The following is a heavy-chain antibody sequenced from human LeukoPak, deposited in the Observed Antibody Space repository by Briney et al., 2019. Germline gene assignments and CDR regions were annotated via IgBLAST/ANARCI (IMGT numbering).Heavy chain of an antibody. Sequence: ASVKVSCKASGYTFTDYYLHWVRQAPGQGLEWMGWINPNRGGANFARNFQGRVTMTRATSISTAYMELSRLTSDDTAVYYCARGVGSSWFDPWGQGTLVTVSS. CDR2: INPNRGGA. D-gene: IGHD6-13*01. CDR1: GYTFTDYY. CDR3: ARGVGSSWFDP. J-gene: IGHJ5*02. V-gene: IGHV1-2*02.